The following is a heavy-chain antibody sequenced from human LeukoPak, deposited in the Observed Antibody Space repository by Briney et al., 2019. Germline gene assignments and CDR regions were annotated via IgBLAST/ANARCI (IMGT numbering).Heavy chain of an antibody. Sequence: PGGSLRLSCEASGFIFSSYGVNWVRQAPGKGLEWLSYSSGKSSTIDYTDSVKGRFSISRDNAKNSLYLQMNSLAAEDTAVYYCARDMGFYDISGSDYWGQGTLVTVSS. V-gene: IGHV3-48*04. CDR2: SSGKSSTI. CDR3: ARDMGFYDISGSDY. D-gene: IGHD3-22*01. J-gene: IGHJ4*02. CDR1: GFIFSSYG.